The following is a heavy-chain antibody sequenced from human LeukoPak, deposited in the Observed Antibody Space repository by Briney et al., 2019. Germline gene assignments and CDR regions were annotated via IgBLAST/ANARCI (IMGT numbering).Heavy chain of an antibody. J-gene: IGHJ1*01. D-gene: IGHD4-17*01. CDR1: GYTFTSYY. CDR3: ARDFGSVGRGHDYGEKYFQH. CDR2: INPSGGST. Sequence: GASVKVSCKASGYTFTSYYMHWVRQAPGQGLEWMGIINPSGGSTSYAQKFQGRVTMTRDTSTSTVYMELSSLRSEDTAVYYCARDFGSVGRGHDYGEKYFQHWGQGTLVTVSS. V-gene: IGHV1-46*01.